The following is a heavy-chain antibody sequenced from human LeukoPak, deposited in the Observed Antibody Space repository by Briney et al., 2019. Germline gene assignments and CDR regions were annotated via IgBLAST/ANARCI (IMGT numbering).Heavy chain of an antibody. V-gene: IGHV1-2*06. J-gene: IGHJ4*02. CDR3: ARLGSGYFIDY. Sequence: ASVKVSCKASGYTFTGYYMHWVRQAPGQGLEWMGRINPNSGGTNHAQKFQSRVTMTRDTSISTAYMELSRLRSDDTAVYYCARLGSGYFIDYWGLGTLVTVSS. CDR2: INPNSGGT. D-gene: IGHD3-22*01. CDR1: GYTFTGYY.